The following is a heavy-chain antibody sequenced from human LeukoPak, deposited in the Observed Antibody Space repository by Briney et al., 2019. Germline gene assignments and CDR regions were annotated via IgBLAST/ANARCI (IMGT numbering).Heavy chain of an antibody. CDR1: GGSMSSYY. J-gene: IGHJ3*02. CDR3: AKDLGGYNDYSGYYYPEAFDI. D-gene: IGHD3-22*01. CDR2: IYHTGIT. Sequence: SETLSLTCSVSGGSMSSYYWNWIRQPPGKGLEWIGYIYHTGITNQNPSLKSRVAISLDTPKSQFSLKLTSVTAADTAVYYCAKDLGGYNDYSGYYYPEAFDIWGQGTMVTVSS. V-gene: IGHV4-59*01.